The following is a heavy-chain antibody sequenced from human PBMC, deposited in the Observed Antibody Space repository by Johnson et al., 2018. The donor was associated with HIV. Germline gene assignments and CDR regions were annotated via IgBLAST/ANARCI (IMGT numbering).Heavy chain of an antibody. D-gene: IGHD5-18*01. J-gene: IGHJ3*02. CDR2: ISYDGSNK. Sequence: QVQLVESGGGVVQPGRSLRLSCAASGFTFNSYAMHWVRQAPGKGLEWVAVISYDGSNKYYADSVKGRFTISRDNAKNSLYLQMNSLRAEDTAVYYCARDRSWIQLWFDAFDIWGQGTMVTVSS. CDR3: ARDRSWIQLWFDAFDI. V-gene: IGHV3-30*04. CDR1: GFTFNSYA.